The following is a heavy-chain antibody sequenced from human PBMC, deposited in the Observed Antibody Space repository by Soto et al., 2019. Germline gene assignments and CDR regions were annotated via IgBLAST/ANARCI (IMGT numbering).Heavy chain of an antibody. CDR2: IDPSDSYT. J-gene: IGHJ3*02. V-gene: IGHV5-10-1*01. D-gene: IGHD6-13*01. CDR3: VSFIAAAGMDAFDI. Sequence: RGESLKISCKGSGYSFTSYWISWVRQMPGKGLEWMGRIDPSDSYTNYSPSFQGHVTISADKSISTAYLQWSSLKASDTAMYYCVSFIAAAGMDAFDIRAQRTTVTGSS. CDR1: GYSFTSYW.